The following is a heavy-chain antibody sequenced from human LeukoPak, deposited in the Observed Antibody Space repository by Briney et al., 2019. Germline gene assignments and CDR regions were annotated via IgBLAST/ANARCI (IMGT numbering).Heavy chain of an antibody. CDR3: ARESMELVRFDF. Sequence: PGGSLRLSCAASGFTFSSYWMHWVRQAPGKGLVWVSNINSDGRRTSYADSVKGRFTISRDNAKNTLYLQMNSLRAEGTAVYYCARESMELVRFDFWGQGTLVTVSS. CDR1: GFTFSSYW. J-gene: IGHJ4*02. D-gene: IGHD6-13*01. V-gene: IGHV3-74*01. CDR2: INSDGRRT.